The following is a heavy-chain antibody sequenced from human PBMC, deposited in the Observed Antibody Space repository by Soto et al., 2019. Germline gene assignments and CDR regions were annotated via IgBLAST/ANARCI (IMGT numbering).Heavy chain of an antibody. V-gene: IGHV4-34*01. CDR1: GGSFIGYY. CDR3: ARGSSEYNWFDP. D-gene: IGHD6-19*01. CDR2: INHSGST. J-gene: IGHJ5*02. Sequence: PSETLSLTCAVYGGSFIGYYWSWIRQPPGKGLEWIGEINHSGSTNYNPSLKSRVTISVDTSKNQFSLKLSSVTAADTAVYYCARGSSEYNWFDPWGQGTLVTVSS.